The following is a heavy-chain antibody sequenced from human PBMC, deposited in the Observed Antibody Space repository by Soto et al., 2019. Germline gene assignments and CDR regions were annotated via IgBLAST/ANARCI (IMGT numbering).Heavy chain of an antibody. CDR1: RFTLDDNG. CDR3: AKGTEYGVVLMSTFDY. Sequence: GGSLRHSRTTSRFTLDDNGLHWVLHASRKGLEWVSGINWNSGTMVYRDSVKGRFTISRDNARNSLYLQMNNLRAEDTALYFCAKGTEYGVVLMSTFDYWGQGTLVTVSS. D-gene: IGHD3-3*01. CDR2: INWNSGTM. J-gene: IGHJ4*02. V-gene: IGHV3-9*01.